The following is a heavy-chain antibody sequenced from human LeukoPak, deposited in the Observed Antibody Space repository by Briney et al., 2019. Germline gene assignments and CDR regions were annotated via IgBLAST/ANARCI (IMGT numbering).Heavy chain of an antibody. CDR1: GYNFLSYG. CDR3: ARERQWLVIDY. D-gene: IGHD6-19*01. J-gene: IGHJ4*02. V-gene: IGHV1-18*01. Sequence: ASVKVSCKASGYNFLSYGISWVRQAPGQGLEWIGWVSTYNGNTNDAQKLQGRVTMTTDTSTSTAYLELRSLRSDDTAVYYCARERQWLVIDYWGQGTLVTVSS. CDR2: VSTYNGNT.